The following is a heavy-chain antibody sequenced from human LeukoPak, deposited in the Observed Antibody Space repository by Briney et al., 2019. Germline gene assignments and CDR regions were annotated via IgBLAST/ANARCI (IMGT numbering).Heavy chain of an antibody. J-gene: IGHJ6*03. CDR1: GYSISSAYY. CDR3: ARESRIVVVTARRSRLVYYMDV. CDR2: IFHSADT. D-gene: IGHD2-21*02. V-gene: IGHV4-38-2*02. Sequence: SETLSLTCTVSGYSISSAYYWGWIRQPPGKGLEWIGNIFHSADTYYNPSLKSRVTISVDISKSQFSLRLRSVTAADTAVYYCARESRIVVVTARRSRLVYYMDVWGKGTTVTISS.